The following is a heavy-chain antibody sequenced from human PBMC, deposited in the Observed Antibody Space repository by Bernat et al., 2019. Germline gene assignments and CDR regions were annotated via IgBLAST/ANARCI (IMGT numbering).Heavy chain of an antibody. D-gene: IGHD3-3*01. V-gene: IGHV1-69*04. CDR3: ARDVLMFGVAHVIDD. Sequence: QVQLVQSGAEVKKPGSSVKVSCKASGGTFSSYAISWVRQAPGQGLEWMGRIIPILGIANYAQKFQGRVTITTDNSTSTAYMELSSLRSEDTAVYYCARDVLMFGVAHVIDDWGQGTMVTVSS. CDR1: GGTFSSYA. CDR2: IIPILGIA. J-gene: IGHJ4*01.